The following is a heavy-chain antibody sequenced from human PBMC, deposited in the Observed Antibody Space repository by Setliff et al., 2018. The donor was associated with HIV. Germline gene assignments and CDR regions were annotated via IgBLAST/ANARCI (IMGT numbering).Heavy chain of an antibody. J-gene: IGHJ6*02. Sequence: GGSLRLSCAASGFNVSSNYMSWVRQAPGKGLECVSVIYRGGETYHADSVKGRFTISRDNSKDTLYLQMSSLRVDDTAVYYCAKVAVDFAEKDYYYYYGMDVWGQGTTVTVSS. V-gene: IGHV3-53*01. CDR3: AKVAVDFAEKDYYYYYGMDV. CDR2: IYRGGET. CDR1: GFNVSSNY.